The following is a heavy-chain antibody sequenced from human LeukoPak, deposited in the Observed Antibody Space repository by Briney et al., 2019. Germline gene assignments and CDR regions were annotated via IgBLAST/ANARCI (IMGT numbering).Heavy chain of an antibody. D-gene: IGHD6-13*01. CDR1: GYTFTSYD. Sequence: ASVKVSCKASGYTFTSYDINWVRQATGQGLEWMGWMNPNSGNTGYAQKFQGRVTTTRNTSISTAYMELSSLRSEDTAVYYCVRGGDSSNRKRSLGFWGQGTLVTVSS. V-gene: IGHV1-8*03. J-gene: IGHJ4*02. CDR3: VRGGDSSNRKRSLGF. CDR2: MNPNSGNT.